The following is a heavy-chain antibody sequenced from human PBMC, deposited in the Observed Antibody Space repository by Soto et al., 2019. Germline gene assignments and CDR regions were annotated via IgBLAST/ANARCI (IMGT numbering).Heavy chain of an antibody. D-gene: IGHD3-3*02. CDR3: ASPKIAFYNWFDP. CDR2: IYYSGST. J-gene: IGHJ5*02. Sequence: SVTLSLTCTVSGGSISSSSYCWGWIRQPPGKGLEWIGSIYYSGSTYYNPSLKSRVTISVDTSKNQFSLKLSSVTAADTAVYYCASPKIAFYNWFDPWGQGTLVTVSS. CDR1: GGSISSSSYC. V-gene: IGHV4-39*01.